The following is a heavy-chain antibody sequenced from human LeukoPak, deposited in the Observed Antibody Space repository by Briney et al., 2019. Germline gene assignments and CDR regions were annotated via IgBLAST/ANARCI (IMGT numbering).Heavy chain of an antibody. D-gene: IGHD3-16*01. J-gene: IGHJ2*01. CDR1: GGSFSGYY. V-gene: IGHV4-34*01. CDR3: ARGVSWTLRYFDL. CDR2: INDSGST. Sequence: PSETLSLTCAVYGGSFSGYYWSWIRQPPGKGLEWIGEINDSGSTNYNPSLKSRVTISVDKSKNQFSLKLSSVTAADTAVYYCARGVSWTLRYFDLWGRGTLVTVSS.